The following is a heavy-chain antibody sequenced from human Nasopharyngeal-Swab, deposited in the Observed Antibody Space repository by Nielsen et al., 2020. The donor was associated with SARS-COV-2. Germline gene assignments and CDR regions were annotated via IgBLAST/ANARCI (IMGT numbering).Heavy chain of an antibody. V-gene: IGHV3-74*01. CDR2: INSNGRSA. D-gene: IGHD1-1*01. Sequence: GESLKISCAASGFVFSDYWMHWVRQAPGKGLMWVSRINSNGRSAAYADSVMGRFTISRDNAKNTLILQMNSLRADDSAIYYCARHGGGWNDAFLDYWGQGTLVNVSS. CDR3: ARHGGGWNDAFLDY. CDR1: GFVFSDYW. J-gene: IGHJ4*02.